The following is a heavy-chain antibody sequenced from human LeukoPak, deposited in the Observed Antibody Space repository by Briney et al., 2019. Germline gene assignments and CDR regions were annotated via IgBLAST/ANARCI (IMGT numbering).Heavy chain of an antibody. CDR3: ATGLKYYYGSGDKY. Sequence: ASVKVSCKVSGYTLTELSMHWVRQAPGKGLEWMGGFDPEDGETIYAQKFQGRVTMTEDTSTDTAYMDLSSLRSEDTAVYYCATGLKYYYGSGDKYWGQGTLVTVST. J-gene: IGHJ4*02. CDR1: GYTLTELS. V-gene: IGHV1-24*01. CDR2: FDPEDGET. D-gene: IGHD3-10*01.